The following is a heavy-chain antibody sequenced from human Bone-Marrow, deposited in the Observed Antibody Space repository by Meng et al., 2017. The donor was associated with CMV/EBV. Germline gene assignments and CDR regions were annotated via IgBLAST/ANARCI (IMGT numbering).Heavy chain of an antibody. J-gene: IGHJ6*02. Sequence: SETLSLTCAVYGGSFSGYDWSWIRQPPGKGLEWIGEINHSGSTNYNPSLKSRVTISVDTSKNQFSLKLSSVTAADTAVYYCARVRIAAALARGYGMDVWGQGTTVTVSS. V-gene: IGHV4-34*01. CDR1: GGSFSGYD. CDR3: ARVRIAAALARGYGMDV. D-gene: IGHD6-6*01. CDR2: INHSGST.